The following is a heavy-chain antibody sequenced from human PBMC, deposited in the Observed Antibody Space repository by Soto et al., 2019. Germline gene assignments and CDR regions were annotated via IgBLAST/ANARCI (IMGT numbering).Heavy chain of an antibody. D-gene: IGHD2-15*01. Sequence: QVQLQESGPGLVKPSETLSLTCSVSGGSISSDYWSWIRQPPGKGLEWIGYIYYTGSTYYNPSLKSRVTISVDTSKNQFSLNLRSVTAADTAVYYCARARRGVVVLAAREMDVWGQGTTVTVSS. V-gene: IGHV4-59*01. CDR2: IYYTGST. CDR1: GGSISSDY. J-gene: IGHJ6*02. CDR3: ARARRGVVVLAAREMDV.